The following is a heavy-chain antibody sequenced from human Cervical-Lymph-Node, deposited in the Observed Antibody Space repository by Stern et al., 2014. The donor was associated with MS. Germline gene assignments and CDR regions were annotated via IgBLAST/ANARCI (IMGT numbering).Heavy chain of an antibody. J-gene: IGHJ4*02. CDR3: ARDGRSV. Sequence: VQLVESGGGVVQPGRSLRLSCAASGFTFSSYTMHWVRQAPGKGLEWVAVISYDGNSKSYADSVKGRFTISRDNSKNPLFLQMNSLRTEDTAVYYCARDGRSVWGQGTLVTVSS. CDR2: ISYDGNSK. CDR1: GFTFSSYT. V-gene: IGHV3-30-3*01.